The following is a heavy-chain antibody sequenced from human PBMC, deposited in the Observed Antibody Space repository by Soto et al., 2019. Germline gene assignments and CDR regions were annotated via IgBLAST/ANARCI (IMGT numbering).Heavy chain of an antibody. CDR3: ARDRCTMIVVVFPVGGPYYYYGMDV. CDR2: IWYDGSNK. V-gene: IGHV3-33*01. D-gene: IGHD3-22*01. CDR1: GFTFSSYG. Sequence: GSLRLSCAASGFTFSSYGMHWVRQAPGKGLEWVAVIWYDGSNKYYADSVKGRFTISRDNSKNTLFLQMNSLRAEDTALYYCARDRCTMIVVVFPVGGPYYYYGMDVWGQGTTVTVSS. J-gene: IGHJ6*02.